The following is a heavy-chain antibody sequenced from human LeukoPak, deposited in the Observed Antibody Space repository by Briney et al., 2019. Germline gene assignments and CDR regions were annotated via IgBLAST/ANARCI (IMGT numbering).Heavy chain of an antibody. CDR1: GYPFYTYG. D-gene: IGHD3-3*01. CDR3: ARDVPDFWSGFDS. V-gene: IGHV1-18*01. CDR2: ISGNDGAT. Sequence: EASVKVSCKASGYPFYTYGLSWVRQAPGQGLEWMGQISGNDGATKYAQKFQGRVTIATDTATSSAYMELTSLTSNDTGVYYCARDVPDFWSGFDSWGQGTLVTVSP. J-gene: IGHJ4*02.